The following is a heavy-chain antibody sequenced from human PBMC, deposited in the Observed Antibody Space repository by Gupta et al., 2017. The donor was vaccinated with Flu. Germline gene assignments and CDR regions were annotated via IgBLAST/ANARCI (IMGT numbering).Heavy chain of an antibody. Sequence: EVQLVESGGGLVKPGGSLRLCCPTYGLPFRIYSINLVRQAPGTGLVWVAFSRSSSSYIYYADSVKGRFTITRDNAKTSVFLQMNSLRSEDTAVYYCTRAWGGSYWYFDYWGQGTLVTVSS. V-gene: IGHV3-21*01. J-gene: IGHJ4*02. CDR2: SRSSSSYI. D-gene: IGHD1-26*01. CDR1: GLPFRIYS. CDR3: TRAWGGSYWYFDY.